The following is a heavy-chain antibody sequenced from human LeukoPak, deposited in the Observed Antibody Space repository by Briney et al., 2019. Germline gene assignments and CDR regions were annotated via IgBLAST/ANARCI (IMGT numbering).Heavy chain of an antibody. Sequence: PGGSLRLSCAASGFTFSSCAMSWVRQAPGKGLEWVSSISGSGGSGSGGRTYYADSVKGRFTISRDNSKNTLYLQMNSLRVEDTAVYYCARWGSGKSFDYWGQGTLVTVSS. CDR1: GFTFSSCA. D-gene: IGHD3-10*01. CDR2: ISGSGGSGSGGRT. V-gene: IGHV3-23*01. CDR3: ARWGSGKSFDY. J-gene: IGHJ4*02.